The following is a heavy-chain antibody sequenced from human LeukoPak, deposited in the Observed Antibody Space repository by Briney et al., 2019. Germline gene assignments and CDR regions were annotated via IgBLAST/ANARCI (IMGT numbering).Heavy chain of an antibody. V-gene: IGHV4-59*08. CDR2: IYYSGST. J-gene: IGHJ5*02. D-gene: IGHD5-18*01. CDR1: GGSLSSYY. Sequence: SETLSLTCTVCGGSLSSYYWRWIRQPPGKGLEGIGYIYYSGSTNYNPSLKSRVTISVDTSKNQFSLKLSSVTAADTAVYYCARQSYGFYNWFHPRGQGTLVTVSS. CDR3: ARQSYGFYNWFHP.